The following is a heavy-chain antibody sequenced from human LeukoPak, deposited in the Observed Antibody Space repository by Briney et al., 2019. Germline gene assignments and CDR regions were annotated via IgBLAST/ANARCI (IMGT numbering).Heavy chain of an antibody. Sequence: ASVKVSFKASGYTFTDYYMHWVRQAPGQGLEWMGWINPNSGGTNYAQKFQGRVTMTRDTSISTAYMELSRLRSDDTAVYYCARVQYQLLFGWFDHWGQGTLVTVSS. J-gene: IGHJ5*02. CDR1: GYTFTDYY. CDR3: ARVQYQLLFGWFDH. CDR2: INPNSGGT. D-gene: IGHD2-2*01. V-gene: IGHV1-2*02.